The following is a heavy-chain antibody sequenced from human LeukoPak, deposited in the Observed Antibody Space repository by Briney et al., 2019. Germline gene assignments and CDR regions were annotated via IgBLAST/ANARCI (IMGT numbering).Heavy chain of an antibody. J-gene: IGHJ2*01. V-gene: IGHV4-59*01. CDR1: GGSISSYY. CDR3: AREKESIDYGDSRISWYFDL. CDR2: IYYSGNT. Sequence: SETLSLTCTVSGGSISSYYWGWIRQPPGKGLEWIGFIYYSGNTNYNPSPKSRVTISVDTSKNQFSLKLTSVTAADRAVYYCAREKESIDYGDSRISWYFDLWGRGTLVTVSS. D-gene: IGHD4-17*01.